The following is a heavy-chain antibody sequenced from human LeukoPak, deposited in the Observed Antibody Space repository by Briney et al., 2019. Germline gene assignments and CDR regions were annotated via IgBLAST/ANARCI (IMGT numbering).Heavy chain of an antibody. Sequence: GASVKVSCKASGYTFTGYYMHWVRLAPGQGLEWMGIINPSGGSTSYPQKYQGRVTMTSDTSTSTVYMELSSLRSEDTAVYYCERDGSSGWHDYWGQGTLVTVSS. J-gene: IGHJ4*02. V-gene: IGHV1-46*01. CDR1: GYTFTGYY. CDR2: INPSGGST. CDR3: ERDGSSGWHDY. D-gene: IGHD6-19*01.